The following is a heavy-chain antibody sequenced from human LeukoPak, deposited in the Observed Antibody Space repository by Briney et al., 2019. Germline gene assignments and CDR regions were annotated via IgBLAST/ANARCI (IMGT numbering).Heavy chain of an antibody. CDR2: IYYSGST. D-gene: IGHD3-22*01. V-gene: IGHV4-59*01. CDR3: ARVRVYDSSGYYNYYYYMDV. Sequence: PSETLSLTCTVSGGSISSYYWSWLRQPPGKGLEWIGYIYYSGSTNYNPSLKSRVTIPVDTSKNQFSLKLSSVTAADTAVYYCARVRVYDSSGYYNYYYYMDVWGKGTTVTVSS. J-gene: IGHJ6*03. CDR1: GGSISSYY.